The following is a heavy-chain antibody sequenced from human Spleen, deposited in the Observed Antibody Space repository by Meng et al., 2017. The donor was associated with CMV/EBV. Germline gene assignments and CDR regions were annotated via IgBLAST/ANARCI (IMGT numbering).Heavy chain of an antibody. CDR1: GYTFTDYF. V-gene: IGHV1-2*02. D-gene: IGHD6-6*01. Sequence: ASVKVSCKTSGYTFTDYFIHWVRQAPGQGLEWMGWINPHNGGTNYAQRFQGRVTMTRDTSISTVYMELSRLTSDDTALYYCARDQQQLGWFDPWGQGSLVTVSS. J-gene: IGHJ5*02. CDR2: INPHNGGT. CDR3: ARDQQQLGWFDP.